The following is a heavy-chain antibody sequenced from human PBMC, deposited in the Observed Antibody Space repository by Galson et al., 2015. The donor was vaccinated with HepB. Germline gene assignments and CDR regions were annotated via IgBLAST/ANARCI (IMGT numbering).Heavy chain of an antibody. CDR3: AKDGGSDWAFDI. CDR1: GFTFSSYG. Sequence: SLRLSCAASGFTFSSYGMHWVRQAPGKGLEWVAVISYDGSNKYYADSVKGRFTISRDNSKNTLYLQMNSLRAEDTAVYYCAKDGGSDWAFDIWGQGTMVTVSS. V-gene: IGHV3-30*18. D-gene: IGHD1-26*01. J-gene: IGHJ3*02. CDR2: ISYDGSNK.